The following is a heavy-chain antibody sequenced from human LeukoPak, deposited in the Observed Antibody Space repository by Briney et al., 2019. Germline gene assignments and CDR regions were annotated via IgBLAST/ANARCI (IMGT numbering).Heavy chain of an antibody. D-gene: IGHD3-22*01. CDR1: GFTFSSYW. CDR2: IKQDGSEK. CDR3: ARSPRYYYDSSGYYWDY. V-gene: IGHV3-7*01. J-gene: IGHJ4*02. Sequence: PGGSLRLSCAASGFTFSSYWMSWVRQAPGKGLEWVANIKQDGSEKYYVDSVKGRFTISRDNAKNSLYLQMNSLRAEDTAVYYCARSPRYYYDSSGYYWDYWGQGTLVTVSS.